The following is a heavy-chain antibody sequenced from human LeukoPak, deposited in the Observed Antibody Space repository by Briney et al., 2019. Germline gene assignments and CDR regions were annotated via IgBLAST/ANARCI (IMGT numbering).Heavy chain of an antibody. Sequence: GGSLRLSCAASGFTFSNYWVHWVRQAPGKGLVWVSRINRDGSTTKYADSVKGRFTVSRDNAKNTLNLQMNSLTIEDTAVYYCVVVVEPPDSDGFDVWGQGTMITVSS. CDR1: GFTFSNYW. CDR2: INRDGSTT. CDR3: VVVVEPPDSDGFDV. J-gene: IGHJ3*01. V-gene: IGHV3-74*03. D-gene: IGHD1-14*01.